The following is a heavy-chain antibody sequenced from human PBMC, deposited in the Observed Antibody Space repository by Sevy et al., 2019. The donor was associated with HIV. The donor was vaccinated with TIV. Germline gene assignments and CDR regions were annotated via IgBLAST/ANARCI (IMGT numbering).Heavy chain of an antibody. J-gene: IGHJ4*02. D-gene: IGHD3-22*01. CDR1: GFTFSSSA. CDR3: ARAHSSGYYDFDY. V-gene: IGHV3-13*01. CDR2: IGTEGDT. Sequence: GGSLRLSCAASGFTFSSSAMHWVRQISGKDLEWVSAIGTEGDTYYPGSVKGRFTISRENTKNSLYLQMNNLRAGDTAVYYCARAHSSGYYDFDYQGRGTLVTVSS.